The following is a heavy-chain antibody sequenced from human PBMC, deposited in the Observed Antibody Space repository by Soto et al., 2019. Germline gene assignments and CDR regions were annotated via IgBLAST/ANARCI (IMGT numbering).Heavy chain of an antibody. Sequence: GASVKVSCKASGYTFAGYYIHWVRQAPGKGLEWMGWINPNSGGTNYAQKFQGWVTMTRDTSISTAYMELSRLRSDDTAVYYCARDRGRYYGSGSFYYYGMDVWGQGTTVTVSS. CDR2: INPNSGGT. J-gene: IGHJ6*02. V-gene: IGHV1-2*04. D-gene: IGHD3-10*01. CDR1: GYTFAGYY. CDR3: ARDRGRYYGSGSFYYYGMDV.